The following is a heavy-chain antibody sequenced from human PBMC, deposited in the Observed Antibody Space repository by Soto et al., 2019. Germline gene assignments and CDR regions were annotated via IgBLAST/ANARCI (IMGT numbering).Heavy chain of an antibody. D-gene: IGHD3-16*01. J-gene: IGHJ4*02. CDR1: GGSISSYY. CDR2: IYTSGST. Sequence: QVQLQESGPGLVKPSETLSLTCTVSGGSISSYYWSWIRQPAGKGLEWIGRIYTSGSTNYNPSLKNRVSMSVYTSNNQFSVKLSCVTAACTAGYYDSILTNLGGEGFSYWGQGTLVTVSS. CDR3: SILTNLGGEGFSY. V-gene: IGHV4-4*07.